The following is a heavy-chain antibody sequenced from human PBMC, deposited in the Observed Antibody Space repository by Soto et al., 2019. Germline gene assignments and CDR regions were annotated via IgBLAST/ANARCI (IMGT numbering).Heavy chain of an antibody. V-gene: IGHV1-69*02. CDR3: ARGGAVVVAATYLPFDY. J-gene: IGHJ4*02. CDR2: IIPILGIA. CDR1: GGTFSSYT. Sequence: QVQLVQSGAEVKKPGSSVKVSCKASGGTFSSYTISWVRQAPGQGLEWMGRIIPILGIANYAQKFQGRVTITADKSTSTAYMELSSLRSEDTAVYYCARGGAVVVAATYLPFDYWGQGTLVTVSS. D-gene: IGHD2-15*01.